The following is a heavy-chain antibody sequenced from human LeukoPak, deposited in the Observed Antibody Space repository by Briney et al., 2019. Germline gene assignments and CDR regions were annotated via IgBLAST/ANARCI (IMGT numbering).Heavy chain of an antibody. CDR3: ARDPRMVRGVIHDAFDI. V-gene: IGHV4-59*01. CDR2: IYYSGST. Sequence: GSLRLSCAASGFTFSTFAMNWVRQAPGKGLEWIGYIYYSGSTNYNPSLKSRVTISVDTSKNQFSLKLSSVTAADTAVYYCARDPRMVRGVIHDAFDIWGQGTMVTVSS. CDR1: GFTFSTFA. J-gene: IGHJ3*02. D-gene: IGHD3-10*01.